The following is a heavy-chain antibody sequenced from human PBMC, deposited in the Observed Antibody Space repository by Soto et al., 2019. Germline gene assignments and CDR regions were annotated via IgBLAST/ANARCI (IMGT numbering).Heavy chain of an antibody. CDR3: ARDRIVGATATYYYYYGMDV. D-gene: IGHD1-26*01. Sequence: SETLSLTCAVSGGSISSSNWWSWVRQPPGKGLEWIGEIYHSGSTNYNPSLKSRVTISVDKSKNQFSLKLSSVTAADTAVYYCARDRIVGATATYYYYYGMDVWGQGTTVTVSS. CDR1: GGSISSSNW. CDR2: IYHSGST. V-gene: IGHV4-4*02. J-gene: IGHJ6*02.